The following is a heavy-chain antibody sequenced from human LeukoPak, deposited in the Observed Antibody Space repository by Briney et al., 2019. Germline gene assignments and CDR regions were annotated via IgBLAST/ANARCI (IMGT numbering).Heavy chain of an antibody. CDR1: GFTFSSYA. CDR3: ASSGSYGPYYYYGMDV. J-gene: IGHJ6*02. Sequence: GGSLRLSCAASGFTFSSYAMHWVRQAPGKGLEWVAVISYDGSNKYYADSVKGRFTISRDNSKNTLYLQMNSPRAEDTAVYYCASSGSYGPYYYYGMDVWGQGTTVAVSS. CDR2: ISYDGSNK. D-gene: IGHD1-26*01. V-gene: IGHV3-30-3*01.